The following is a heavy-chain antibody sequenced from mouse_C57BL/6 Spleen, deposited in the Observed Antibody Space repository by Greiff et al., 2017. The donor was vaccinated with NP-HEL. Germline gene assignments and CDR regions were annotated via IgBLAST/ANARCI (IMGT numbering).Heavy chain of an antibody. CDR2: IDPSDSYT. CDR1: GYTFTSYW. Sequence: QVQLQQPGTELVKPGASVKLSCKASGYTFTSYWIPWVKQRPGQGLEWIGEIDPSDSYTNYNQKFKGKATLTTDTSSNTAYLLLSSLTSEEAAVYYCARGGYYDYEWFTYWGQGTLVTVSA. V-gene: IGHV1-50*01. J-gene: IGHJ3*01. D-gene: IGHD2-4*01. CDR3: ARGGYYDYEWFTY.